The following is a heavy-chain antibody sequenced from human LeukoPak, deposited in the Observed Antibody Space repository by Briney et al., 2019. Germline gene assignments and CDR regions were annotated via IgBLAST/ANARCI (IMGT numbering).Heavy chain of an antibody. CDR1: GGSISSSSYY. V-gene: IGHV4-39*01. CDR3: ASQGGFGDVSENAFDI. D-gene: IGHD3-10*01. CDR2: IYYSGST. J-gene: IGHJ3*02. Sequence: PSETLSLTCTVSGGSISSSSYYWGWIRQPPGKGLEWIGSIYYSGSTYYNPSLKSRVTISVDTSKNQFSLKLSSVTAADTAVYYCASQGGFGDVSENAFDIWGQGTMVTASS.